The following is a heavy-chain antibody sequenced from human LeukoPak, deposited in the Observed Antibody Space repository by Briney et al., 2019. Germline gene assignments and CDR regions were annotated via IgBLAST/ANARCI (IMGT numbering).Heavy chain of an antibody. CDR1: GGSISSYY. V-gene: IGHV4-59*08. CDR3: ARHGSYTSRLYYFDY. D-gene: IGHD2-15*01. J-gene: IGHJ4*02. Sequence: ASETLSLTCTVSGGSISSYYWSWIRQPPGKGLEWIGYIYYSGATNYNPSLKSRVTMSVDTSNNQFSLKLSSVTAADTAMYYCARHGSYTSRLYYFDYWGQGTLVTVSS. CDR2: IYYSGAT.